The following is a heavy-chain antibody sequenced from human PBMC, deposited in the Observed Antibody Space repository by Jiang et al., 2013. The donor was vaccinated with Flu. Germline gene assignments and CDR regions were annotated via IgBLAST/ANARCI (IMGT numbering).Heavy chain of an antibody. V-gene: IGHV1-18*04. D-gene: IGHD2-15*01. CDR2: ISAYNGNT. J-gene: IGHJ3*02. Sequence: KKPGASVKVSCKASGYTFTTTGIIWVRQAPGQGLEWMGWISAYNGNTNYVQKVQGRVTMTTDTSTSTAYMELRSLRSDDTAVYFCARGGADRASSHAFDIWGHGTMVTVSS. CDR3: ARGGADRASSHAFDI. CDR1: GYTFTTTG.